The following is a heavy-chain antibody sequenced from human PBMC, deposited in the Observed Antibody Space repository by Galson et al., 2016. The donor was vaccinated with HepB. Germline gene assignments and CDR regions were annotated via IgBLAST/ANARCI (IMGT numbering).Heavy chain of an antibody. D-gene: IGHD5-24*01. V-gene: IGHV1-2*02. CDR3: ARLIAYNLNGLDH. J-gene: IGHJ4*02. CDR2: NIPKIGSV. CDR1: GATLTDYT. Sequence: SVKVSCKASGATLTDYTVSWVRQAPGQGLEWMARNIPKIGSVDFLPRFQGSATMTRDSSISTAYRAMTSLSTDDTAVYYCARLIAYNLNGLDHWGQGTLVTVSS.